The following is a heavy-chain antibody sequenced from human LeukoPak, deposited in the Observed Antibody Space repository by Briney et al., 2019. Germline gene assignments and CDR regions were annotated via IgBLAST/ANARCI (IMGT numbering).Heavy chain of an antibody. D-gene: IGHD3-10*01. CDR2: ISGSGGST. Sequence: GGTLRLSCAASGFTFSSYGMSWVRQAPGKGLEWVSAISGSGGSTYYADSVKGRFTISRDNSKNTLYLQMNSLRAEDTAVYYCATLNLGMLWFGELSGDYWGQGTLVTVSS. V-gene: IGHV3-23*01. CDR1: GFTFSSYG. J-gene: IGHJ4*02. CDR3: ATLNLGMLWFGELSGDY.